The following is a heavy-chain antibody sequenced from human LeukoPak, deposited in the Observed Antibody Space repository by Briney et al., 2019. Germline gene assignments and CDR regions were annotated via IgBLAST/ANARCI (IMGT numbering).Heavy chain of an antibody. D-gene: IGHD6-6*01. CDR2: TSISSSYI. V-gene: IGHV3-21*01. CDR1: GFTFSSHS. J-gene: IGHJ5*02. Sequence: GGSLRLSCAASGFTFSSHSMNWVRQAPGKGLEWVSSTSISSSYIYYADSVKGRFTISRDNAKNSLYLQINSLRAEDTAVYYCARGSSNIPARDNWFDPWGQGTLVTVSS. CDR3: ARGSSNIPARDNWFDP.